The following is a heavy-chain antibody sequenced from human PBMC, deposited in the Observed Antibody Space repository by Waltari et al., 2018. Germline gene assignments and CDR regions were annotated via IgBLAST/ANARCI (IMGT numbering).Heavy chain of an antibody. Sequence: QVQLVQSGAEVKKPGSSVKVSCKASGGTFSSYTIRWVRQAPGQGLEWMGRIIPILGIANYAQKFQGRVTITADKSTSTAYMELSSLRSEDTAVYYCARVYGGNSGRNWYFDLWGRGTLVTVSS. J-gene: IGHJ2*01. CDR3: ARVYGGNSGRNWYFDL. CDR1: GGTFSSYT. D-gene: IGHD2-21*02. V-gene: IGHV1-69*02. CDR2: IIPILGIA.